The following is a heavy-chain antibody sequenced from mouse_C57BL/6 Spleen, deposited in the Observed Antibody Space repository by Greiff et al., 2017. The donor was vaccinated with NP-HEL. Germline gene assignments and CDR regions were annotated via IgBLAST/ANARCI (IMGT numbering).Heavy chain of an antibody. Sequence: EVQLQQSGPELVKPGASVKISCKASGYTFTDYYMNWVKQSHGKSLEWIGDINPNNGGTSYNQKFKGKATLTVDKSSSTAYMELRSLTSEDSAVYYCARGIITTVVEGYFDVWGTGTTVTVSS. D-gene: IGHD1-1*01. V-gene: IGHV1-26*01. CDR2: INPNNGGT. CDR1: GYTFTDYY. CDR3: ARGIITTVVEGYFDV. J-gene: IGHJ1*03.